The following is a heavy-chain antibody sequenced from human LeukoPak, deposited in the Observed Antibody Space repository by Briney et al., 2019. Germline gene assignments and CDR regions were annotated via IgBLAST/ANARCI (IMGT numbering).Heavy chain of an antibody. V-gene: IGHV4-59*01. CDR2: VYYSGST. CDR3: ARLSTRLLDH. J-gene: IGHJ4*02. Sequence: SETLSLTCTVSGGSISSYYWSWIRQPPGKGLEWIGYVYYSGSTNYNPSLKSRVTISVDTSKNQFSLKLSSVTAADTAVYYCARLSTRLLDHWGQGTRVTVSS. D-gene: IGHD3-3*01. CDR1: GGSISSYY.